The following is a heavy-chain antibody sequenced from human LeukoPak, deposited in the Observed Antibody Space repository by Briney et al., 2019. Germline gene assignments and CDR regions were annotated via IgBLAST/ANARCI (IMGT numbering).Heavy chain of an antibody. J-gene: IGHJ4*02. CDR2: ISHSRST. D-gene: IGHD5-12*01. V-gene: IGHV4-34*01. CDR3: ARVRATTTGFDY. Sequence: PSETQSLTCAVYGGSFSGYYWSWIRQPPGKGLEWIGEISHSRSTNYNPSLKSRVTISVDTSKNQFSLKLSSVTAADTAVYYCARVRATTTGFDYWGQGTLVTVSS. CDR1: GGSFSGYY.